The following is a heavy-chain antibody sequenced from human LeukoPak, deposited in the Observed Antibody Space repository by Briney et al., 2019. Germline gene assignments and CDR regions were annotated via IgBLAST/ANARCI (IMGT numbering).Heavy chain of an antibody. D-gene: IGHD4-23*01. CDR3: ARELSGGNSIDY. CDR2: ISSSSSYI. V-gene: IGHV3-21*01. J-gene: IGHJ4*02. Sequence: GGSLRLSCAASGFTFSSYSMNWVRQAPGKGLEWVSSISSSSSYIYYADSVKGRFTISRDNAKNSLYLQMNSLRAEDTAVYYCARELSGGNSIDYWGQGTLVTVSS. CDR1: GFTFSSYS.